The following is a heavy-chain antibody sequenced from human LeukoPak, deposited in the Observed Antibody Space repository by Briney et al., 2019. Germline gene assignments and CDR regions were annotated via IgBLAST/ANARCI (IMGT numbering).Heavy chain of an antibody. V-gene: IGHV1-18*01. J-gene: IGHJ4*02. Sequence: ASVKVSCKASGYTFTSYGISWVRQAPGQGLEWVGWISAYNGNTNYAQKLQGRVTMTTDTSTSTAYMELRSLRYDDTAVYYCAVGFYDYVWGSYPSRSRFDYWGQGTLVTVSS. CDR3: AVGFYDYVWGSYPSRSRFDY. D-gene: IGHD3-16*02. CDR2: ISAYNGNT. CDR1: GYTFTSYG.